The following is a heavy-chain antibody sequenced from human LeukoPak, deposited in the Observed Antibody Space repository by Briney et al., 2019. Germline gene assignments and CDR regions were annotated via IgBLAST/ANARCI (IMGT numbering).Heavy chain of an antibody. CDR2: THYSGST. CDR1: GVSISSYY. D-gene: IGHD3-22*01. V-gene: IGHV4-59*01. CDR3: ARGQIGNWFDP. J-gene: IGHJ5*02. Sequence: KASETLSLTCTVSGVSISSYYWSWLRQPPGKGLEYIGYTHYSGSTNYNPSLKSRVTISLDTSGNQFSLKLSSVTAADTVVYYCARGQIGNWFDPWGQGTLVTVSS.